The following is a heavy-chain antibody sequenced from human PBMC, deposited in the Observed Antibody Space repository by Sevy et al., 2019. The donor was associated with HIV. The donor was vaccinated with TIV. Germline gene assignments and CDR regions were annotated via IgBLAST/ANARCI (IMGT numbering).Heavy chain of an antibody. CDR1: GFTLNSYW. Sequence: GGSLRLSCAASGFTLNSYWMHWVRQAPGKGLVWVSRINTDGTTTTYADSVKGRFTISRDNAKNTLYLQMNSLRAEDTAVYYCVRGGVDYWGQGTLVTVSS. CDR3: VRGGVDY. J-gene: IGHJ4*02. V-gene: IGHV3-74*01. CDR2: INTDGTTT. D-gene: IGHD1-26*01.